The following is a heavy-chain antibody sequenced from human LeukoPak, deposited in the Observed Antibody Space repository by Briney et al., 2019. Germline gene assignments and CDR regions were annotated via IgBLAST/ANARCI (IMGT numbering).Heavy chain of an antibody. V-gene: IGHV4-39*01. CDR2: IYYSGST. J-gene: IGHJ6*02. CDR1: GGSISSSSYY. Sequence: SETLSLTCTVSGGSISSSSYYWGWIRQPPGKGLEWIGSIYYSGSTYYNPSLKSRVTISVDTSKNQSSLKLSSVTAADTAVYYCARQQLAYYYGMDVWGQGTTVTVSS. CDR3: ARQQLAYYYGMDV. D-gene: IGHD6-13*01.